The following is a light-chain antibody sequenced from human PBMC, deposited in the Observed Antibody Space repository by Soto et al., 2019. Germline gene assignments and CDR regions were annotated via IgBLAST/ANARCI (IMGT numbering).Light chain of an antibody. CDR1: SSDVGTYNY. Sequence: QSALTQPRSVSGSPGQSLTISCTGTSSDVGTYNYVSWYQQHPGKAPKLIIYDVSKRPSGVPDRFSGSKSGNTASLTISGLQADYEADYYFCSYAGSYTGVFGGGTKLTVL. CDR3: CSYAGSYTGV. V-gene: IGLV2-11*01. CDR2: DVS. J-gene: IGLJ3*02.